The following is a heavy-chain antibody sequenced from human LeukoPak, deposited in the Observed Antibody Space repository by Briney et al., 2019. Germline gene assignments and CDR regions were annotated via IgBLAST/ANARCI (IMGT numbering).Heavy chain of an antibody. J-gene: IGHJ5*02. CDR1: GGTFSSYA. CDR3: AREVPHDYSNYGWFDP. CDR2: IIPIFGTA. V-gene: IGHV1-69*13. Sequence: ASVKVSCKASGGTFSSYAISWVRQAPGQGLEWMGGIIPIFGTANYAQKFQGRVTITADESTSTAYMELSSLRSEDTAVYYCAREVPHDYSNYGWFDPWGQGTLVTVSS. D-gene: IGHD4-11*01.